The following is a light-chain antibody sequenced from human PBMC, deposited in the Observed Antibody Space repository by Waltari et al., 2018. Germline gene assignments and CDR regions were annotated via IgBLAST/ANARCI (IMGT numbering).Light chain of an antibody. V-gene: IGKV3-20*01. CDR3: QNHERLPAT. Sequence: VLTQSPGTLSLSPGERATLSCRASQSVRTYLAWYQQKPGQAPRLLIYGASTRATGIPDRFSGSGSGTDFSLTISRLEPEDAAVYYCQNHERLPATFGQGTKVEIK. J-gene: IGKJ1*01. CDR1: QSVRTY. CDR2: GAS.